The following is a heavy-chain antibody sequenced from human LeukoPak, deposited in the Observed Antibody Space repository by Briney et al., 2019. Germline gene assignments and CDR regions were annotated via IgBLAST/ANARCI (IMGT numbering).Heavy chain of an antibody. J-gene: IGHJ3*02. CDR2: ISSSSSYI. CDR3: ARDSGYDSDAFDI. V-gene: IGHV3-21*01. Sequence: PGGSLRLSCAASGFTFSSYSXXXXXXXXXXXXXXXXXISSSSSYIYYADSVKGRFTISRDNAKNSLYLQMNSLRAEDTAVYYCARDSGYDSDAFDIWGQGTMVTVSS. CDR1: GFTFSSYS. D-gene: IGHD5-12*01.